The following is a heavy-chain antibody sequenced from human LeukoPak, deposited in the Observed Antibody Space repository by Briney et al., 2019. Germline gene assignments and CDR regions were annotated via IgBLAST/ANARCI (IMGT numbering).Heavy chain of an antibody. Sequence: SETLSLTCTVSGGSISSSSYYWGWIRQSPGKGLEWIGTIYYSGSTYYNPSLKSRVTISGDTSKNQFSLKLSSVTASDTALYSCVRSNLRGWFHLNYFDYWGQGTLVTVSS. CDR3: VRSNLRGWFHLNYFDY. CDR1: GGSISSSSYY. J-gene: IGHJ4*02. CDR2: IYYSGST. D-gene: IGHD6-19*01. V-gene: IGHV4-39*01.